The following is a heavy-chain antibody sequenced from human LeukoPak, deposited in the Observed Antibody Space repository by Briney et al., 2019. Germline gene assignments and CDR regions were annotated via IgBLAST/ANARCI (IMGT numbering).Heavy chain of an antibody. CDR1: GDIVSSNSAA. CDR2: TYYRSKWNK. V-gene: IGHV6-1*01. CDR3: ARTGGAAG. D-gene: IGHD1-14*01. J-gene: IGHJ4*02. Sequence: SQTLSLTCAISGDIVSSNSAAWNWIRQSPSRGLEWLGRTYYRSKWNKNYAVSVKSRITINQDTSKNQFSLQLNSVTPEDTAVYYCARTGGAAGWGQGTLVTVSS.